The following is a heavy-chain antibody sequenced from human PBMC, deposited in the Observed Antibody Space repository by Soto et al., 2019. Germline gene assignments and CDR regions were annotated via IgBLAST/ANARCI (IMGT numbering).Heavy chain of an antibody. D-gene: IGHD2-21*02. CDR1: GFTFSSYA. J-gene: IGHJ4*02. V-gene: IGHV3-23*01. CDR3: AKGSYCGGDCYIFDY. Sequence: GGSLRLSCAASGFTFSSYAMSWVRQAPGKGLEWVSAISGSGGSTYYADSVKGRFTISRDNSKNTLYLQMSSLRAEDTAVYYCAKGSYCGGDCYIFDYWGQGTLVTVSS. CDR2: ISGSGGST.